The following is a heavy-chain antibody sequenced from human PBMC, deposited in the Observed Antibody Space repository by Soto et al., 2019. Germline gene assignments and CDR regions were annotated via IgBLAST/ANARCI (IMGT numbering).Heavy chain of an antibody. V-gene: IGHV4-38-2*02. J-gene: IGHJ5*02. CDR1: GYSINSDDY. Sequence: SETLSLTCTVSGYSINSDDYWGWIPQPPGKGLELIASIYHSVSTFYNPSLRRRVTISIDTSKNQFSLRLTAVTAADTAMYYFARQAYEASRRINLFHTWGQGTLVTVSS. CDR3: ARQAYEASRRINLFHT. CDR2: IYHSVST. D-gene: IGHD2-15*01.